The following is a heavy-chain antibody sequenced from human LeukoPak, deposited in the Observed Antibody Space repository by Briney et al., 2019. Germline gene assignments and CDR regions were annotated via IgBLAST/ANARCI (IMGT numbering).Heavy chain of an antibody. CDR1: GYTFTDYW. Sequence: GESLKISCQASGYTFTDYWIGWVRQVPGKGLEWMGIIYPDDSDTKYSPSFQGQVTISADKAISTAYLQWSNLKASDTAMYYCARHRPHTDSNSVADYYFDYWGQGTLVTVSS. J-gene: IGHJ4*02. CDR3: ARHRPHTDSNSVADYYFDY. D-gene: IGHD6-19*01. V-gene: IGHV5-51*01. CDR2: IYPDDSDT.